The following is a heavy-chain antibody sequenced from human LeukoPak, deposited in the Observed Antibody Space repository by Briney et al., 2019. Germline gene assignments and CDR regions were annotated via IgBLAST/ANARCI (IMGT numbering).Heavy chain of an antibody. Sequence: SSETLSLTCTVSGGSISSYYWSWIRQPPGKGLEWIGYIYYSGSTSYNPSLKSRVTISVDTSNNQLSLKLSSVTAADTAVYYCARDTSGYRRGSFDYWGQGTLVTVSS. J-gene: IGHJ4*02. D-gene: IGHD3-22*01. CDR3: ARDTSGYRRGSFDY. CDR2: IYYSGST. CDR1: GGSISSYY. V-gene: IGHV4-59*01.